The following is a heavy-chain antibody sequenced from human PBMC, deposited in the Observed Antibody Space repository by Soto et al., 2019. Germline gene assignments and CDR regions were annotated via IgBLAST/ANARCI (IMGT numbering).Heavy chain of an antibody. CDR2: INHSGST. J-gene: IGHJ4*02. V-gene: IGHV4-34*01. CDR1: GGSFSGYD. CDR3: ARGNLWSSRYKAWFDY. D-gene: IGHD3-16*02. Sequence: SETLSLPYAVYGGSFSGYDWSWIRQTPGKGLEWIGEINHSGSTNYNPSLKSRVTISVDTSKNQFSLKLSSVTAADTAVYYCARGNLWSSRYKAWFDYWGQGTLVTVS.